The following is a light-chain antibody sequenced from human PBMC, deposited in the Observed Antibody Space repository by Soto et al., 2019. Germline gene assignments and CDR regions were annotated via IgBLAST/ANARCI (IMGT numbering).Light chain of an antibody. CDR1: GGSIASGY. CDR2: EDN. CDR3: QSYHSSTPYV. J-gene: IGLJ1*01. Sequence: FMLTQPHSVSESLGKTVTISCTRSGGSIASGYVQWYQQRPGSAPTTVIYEDNQRPSGVPDRFSGSIDRSSNSASLTISGLKTEDEADYYCQSYHSSTPYVFGTGTKLTVL. V-gene: IGLV6-57*03.